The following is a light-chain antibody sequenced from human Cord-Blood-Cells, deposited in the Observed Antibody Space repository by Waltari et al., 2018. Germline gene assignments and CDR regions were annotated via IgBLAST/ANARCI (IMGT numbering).Light chain of an antibody. CDR1: QSVSSY. CDR2: DAS. CDR3: QQRSNWPRP. V-gene: IGKV3-11*01. J-gene: IGKJ5*01. Sequence: EIVLTQSQATLSLSPGERATLSCRASQSVSSYLAWYQQKPGQAPKLLIYDASNRATSIPARVSSGGSGTDFTLTISSLEPEDLAVYYCQQRSNWPRPFGQGTRLAIK.